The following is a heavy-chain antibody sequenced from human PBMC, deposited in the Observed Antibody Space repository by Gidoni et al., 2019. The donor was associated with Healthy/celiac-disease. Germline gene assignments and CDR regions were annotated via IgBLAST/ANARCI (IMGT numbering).Heavy chain of an antibody. V-gene: IGHV5-51*01. D-gene: IGHD6-13*01. CDR1: GYRFTGCW. CDR3: VRRRRCSCSGCGDDY. Sequence: EVQLVTSGAEVKKPGESLKTCCQCSGYRFTGCWSGWVRQMPGQGREGLGIIAAGDSDTRYSPSFQCQVTISADSSISTAHLQWSSLKASDNAMYYCVRRRRCSCSGCGDDYWGQGTLVTVSS. CDR2: IAAGDSDT. J-gene: IGHJ4*02.